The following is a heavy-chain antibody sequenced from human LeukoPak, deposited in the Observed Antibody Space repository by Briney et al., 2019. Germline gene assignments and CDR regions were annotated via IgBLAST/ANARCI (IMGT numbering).Heavy chain of an antibody. V-gene: IGHV1-2*02. Sequence: AASVKVSCKASGYTFTDYYLHWVRQAPGQSLEWMGWINPDSGGTGSAQKFLTRVTMTRDTSTSTAYMELSSLRSDDTAIYYCTRDYYDTRGYYYGGYWGQGTLVTVSS. CDR2: INPDSGGT. CDR1: GYTFTDYY. D-gene: IGHD3-22*01. J-gene: IGHJ4*02. CDR3: TRDYYDTRGYYYGGY.